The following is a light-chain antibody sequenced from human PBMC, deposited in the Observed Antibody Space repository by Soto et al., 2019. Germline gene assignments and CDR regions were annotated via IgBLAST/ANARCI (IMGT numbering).Light chain of an antibody. CDR2: KAS. CDR1: QSIXXX. Sequence: IQMTQSPSTLSASVGDRVTITCLTIQSIXXXXAXDXXXXVKALKLLIYKASSLESGVPSRFSGSGSGTEFTLTISSLQPDDFATYYCQQYNSYPLTFGGGTKVDIK. CDR3: QQYNSYPLT. J-gene: IGKJ4*01. V-gene: IGKV1-5*03.